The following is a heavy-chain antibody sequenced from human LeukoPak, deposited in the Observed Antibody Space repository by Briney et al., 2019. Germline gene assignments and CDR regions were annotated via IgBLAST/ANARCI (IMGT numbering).Heavy chain of an antibody. Sequence: SETLSLTCTVSGGSVSSGSYYWSWIRQPPGKGLEWIGEINHSGSTNYNPSLKSRVTISVDTSKNQFSLKLSSVTAADTAVYYCASQARYYGMDVWGQGTTVTVSS. CDR3: ASQARYYGMDV. J-gene: IGHJ6*02. CDR1: GGSVSSGSYY. V-gene: IGHV4-61*01. CDR2: INHSGST.